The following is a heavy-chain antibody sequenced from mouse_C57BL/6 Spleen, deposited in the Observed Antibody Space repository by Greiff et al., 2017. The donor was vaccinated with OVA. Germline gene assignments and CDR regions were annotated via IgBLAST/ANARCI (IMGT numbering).Heavy chain of an antibody. Sequence: EVQLQQSGAELVRPGASVKLSCTASGFNIKDDYMHWVKQRPEQGLEWIGWIDPENGDTEYASKFQGKATITADTSSNTAYPQLSSLTSEDTAVYYCTTGSSGWAYWGQGTLVTVSA. D-gene: IGHD3-2*02. CDR2: IDPENGDT. J-gene: IGHJ3*01. CDR1: GFNIKDDY. V-gene: IGHV14-4*01. CDR3: TTGSSGWAY.